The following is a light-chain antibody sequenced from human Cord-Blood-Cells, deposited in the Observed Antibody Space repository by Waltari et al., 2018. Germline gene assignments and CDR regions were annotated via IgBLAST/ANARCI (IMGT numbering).Light chain of an antibody. V-gene: IGLV2-14*01. Sequence: QTARTQPASVSGSPGQPISIACTGPSSDVGGYNYVSWYQQHPGKAPKLMIYDVSKRPSGVSNRFSGSKSGNTASLTISGLQAEDEADYYCSSYTSSSTWVFCGGTKLTVL. CDR3: SSYTSSSTWV. CDR1: SSDVGGYNY. J-gene: IGLJ3*02. CDR2: DVS.